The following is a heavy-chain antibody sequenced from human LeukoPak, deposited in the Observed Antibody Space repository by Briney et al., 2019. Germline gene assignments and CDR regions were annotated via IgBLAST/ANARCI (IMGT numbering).Heavy chain of an antibody. J-gene: IGHJ4*02. CDR1: GYTFTGYY. D-gene: IGHD6-6*01. Sequence: GASVKVSCKASGYTFTGYYMHWVRQAPGQGLEWMGWINPNSGGTNYAQKCQGRVTMTRDTSTSTVYMELSSLRSEDTAVYYCAREGPYSDSSRSRFDYWGQGTLVTVSS. V-gene: IGHV1-2*02. CDR2: INPNSGGT. CDR3: AREGPYSDSSRSRFDY.